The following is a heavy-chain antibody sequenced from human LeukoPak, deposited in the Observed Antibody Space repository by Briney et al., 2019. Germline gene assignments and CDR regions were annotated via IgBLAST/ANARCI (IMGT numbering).Heavy chain of an antibody. V-gene: IGHV4-31*03. D-gene: IGHD5-12*01. CDR2: LYYSGTT. CDR3: ARRGATIAFDY. J-gene: IGHJ4*02. CDR1: GGSISSGDYY. Sequence: PSQTLSLTCTVSGGSISSGDYYWSWIRQHPGKGLEWLGYLYYSGTTYYNPSLKSRVTISIDTSKNQFSLKLTSVTAADTAVYYCARRGATIAFDYWGQGTLVSVSS.